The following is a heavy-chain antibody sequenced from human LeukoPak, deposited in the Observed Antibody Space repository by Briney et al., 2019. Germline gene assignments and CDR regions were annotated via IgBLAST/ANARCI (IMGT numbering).Heavy chain of an antibody. D-gene: IGHD3-9*01. CDR1: GFTFSSYS. Sequence: PGGSLRLSCAASGFTFSSYSMNWVRQAPGKGLEWVSYISSSSSTIYYADSARGRFTISRDNAKNSLYLQMNSLRDEDTAVYYCARDRFYDISTGHFAYFDYWGQGTLVTVSS. CDR2: ISSSSSTI. CDR3: ARDRFYDISTGHFAYFDY. V-gene: IGHV3-48*02. J-gene: IGHJ4*02.